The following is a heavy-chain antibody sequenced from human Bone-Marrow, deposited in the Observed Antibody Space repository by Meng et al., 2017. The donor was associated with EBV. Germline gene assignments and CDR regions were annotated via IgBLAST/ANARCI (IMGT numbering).Heavy chain of an antibody. CDR2: ISTSSSYI. Sequence: EVQLVAAGGXLVKPGGSLRRSCAASGFTFSSYTMNWVRQAPGKGLEWVSSISTSSSYIYYADSVKGRFNISRDNAKNSLYLQMNSLRAEDTAVYYCARVRGGYGDYDYWGPGTLVNVSS. CDR3: ARVRGGYGDYDY. V-gene: IGHV3-21*01. D-gene: IGHD4-17*01. J-gene: IGHJ4*02. CDR1: GFTFSSYT.